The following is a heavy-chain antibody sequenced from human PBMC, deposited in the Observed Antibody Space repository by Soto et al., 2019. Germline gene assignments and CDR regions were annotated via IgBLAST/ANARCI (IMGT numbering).Heavy chain of an antibody. Sequence: ASVKVSCKASGFTFITYDFSWVRQAAGQGLEWMGWMNPNNGNAGFAQKFQGRINMTRNTSISTAYMGLSSLRSEDTAVYYCARGQVVYYDSSGYPWYYGMDVWGQGTTVTVS. CDR3: ARGQVVYYDSSGYPWYYGMDV. CDR1: GFTFITYD. D-gene: IGHD3-22*01. CDR2: MNPNNGNA. V-gene: IGHV1-8*01. J-gene: IGHJ6*02.